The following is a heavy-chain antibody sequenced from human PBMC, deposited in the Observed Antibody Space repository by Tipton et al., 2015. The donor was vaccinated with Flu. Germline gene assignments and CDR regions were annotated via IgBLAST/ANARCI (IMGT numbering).Heavy chain of an antibody. CDR1: GGPFSSYA. CDR3: ARPQWLAEDIFND. V-gene: IGHV1-2*02. CDR2: IIPNSGDT. D-gene: IGHD6-19*01. J-gene: IGHJ3*01. Sequence: QLVQSGAEVKKPGSSVKVSCKASGGPFSSYAINWVRQAPGQGLEWIGGIIPNSGDTRYAQKFQGRVTMTRDTSISTAYMDLSRLTSDDTAVYYCARPQWLAEDIFNDWGQGTTVTVSS.